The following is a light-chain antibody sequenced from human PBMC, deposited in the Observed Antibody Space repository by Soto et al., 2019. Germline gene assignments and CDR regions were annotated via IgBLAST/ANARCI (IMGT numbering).Light chain of an antibody. CDR1: QRVSSN. CDR3: QHYNDWPRWT. Sequence: ETVMTQSPVTLSVSPGERATLSRRASQRVSSNLAWYQQKPGQAPRLLIYGASTRATGIPARFSGSGSGTEFTLTISSLQSEDFAVYYCQHYNDWPRWTFGQGTKVEIK. V-gene: IGKV3-15*01. CDR2: GAS. J-gene: IGKJ1*01.